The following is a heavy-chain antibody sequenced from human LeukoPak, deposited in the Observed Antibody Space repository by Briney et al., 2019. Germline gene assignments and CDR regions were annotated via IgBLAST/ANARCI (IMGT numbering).Heavy chain of an antibody. J-gene: IGHJ3*02. V-gene: IGHV4-59*08. CDR1: GGSISNYY. CDR2: IYYSGST. D-gene: IGHD6-13*01. Sequence: SETLSLTCTVSGGSISNYYWSWVRQPPGKGLEWIGYIYYSGSTNYNPSLKSRVTISVDTSKNQFSLKLSSVTAADTAVYYCARLVAAAGNAFDIWGQGTMVTVSS. CDR3: ARLVAAAGNAFDI.